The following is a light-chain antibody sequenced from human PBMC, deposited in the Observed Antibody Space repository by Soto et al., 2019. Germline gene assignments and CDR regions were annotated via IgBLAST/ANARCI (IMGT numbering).Light chain of an antibody. CDR1: QSVSSTY. CDR3: QQYGSYPRHIT. Sequence: EIVLTQSPGTLSLSPGERATLSCRASQSVSSTYFAWYQPKPGQAPRLLIYGASSRATAIPDRFSGSGSGTDFTLTISRLEPDDFAVYYCQQYGSYPRHITFGPGTKVDIK. CDR2: GAS. V-gene: IGKV3-20*01. J-gene: IGKJ3*01.